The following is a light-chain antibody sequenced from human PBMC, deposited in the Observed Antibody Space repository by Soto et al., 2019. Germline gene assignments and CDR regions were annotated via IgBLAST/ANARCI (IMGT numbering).Light chain of an antibody. CDR3: KQYNNWPPWT. V-gene: IGKV3-15*01. Sequence: ILMTHSPATLSVSPGERATLSCRASQSVSNNLAWYQQKPGQAPRLLIYDASTRATGIPARFSGSGSGTEFTLTISGLQCVDFAVYYCKQYNNWPPWTFGQGTKVEIK. CDR2: DAS. CDR1: QSVSNN. J-gene: IGKJ1*01.